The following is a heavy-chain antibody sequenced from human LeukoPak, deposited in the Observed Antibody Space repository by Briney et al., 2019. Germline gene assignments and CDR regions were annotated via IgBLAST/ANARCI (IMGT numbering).Heavy chain of an antibody. D-gene: IGHD6-19*01. V-gene: IGHV4-39*01. CDR3: ARPVSGWYLNAFDI. J-gene: IGHJ3*02. CDR1: GGSISSSSYY. CDR2: IYYSGST. Sequence: PSETLSLTCTVSGGSISSSSYYWGWIRQPPGKGLEWLGSIYYSGSTYYNPSLKIRVTISVDTSKNQFSLKLSSVTAADTAVYYCARPVSGWYLNAFDIWGQGTMVTVSS.